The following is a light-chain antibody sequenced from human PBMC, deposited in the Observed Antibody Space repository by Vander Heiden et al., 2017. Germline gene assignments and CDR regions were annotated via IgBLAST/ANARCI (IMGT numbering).Light chain of an antibody. CDR3: QQDANWPPST. J-gene: IGKJ5*01. CDR2: STS. Sequence: APRLLIHSTSTRATGVPASFSGSGSGTDFTFTISSRQSEDFGVYYCQQDANWPPSTFGQGTQLEIK. V-gene: IGKV3-15*01.